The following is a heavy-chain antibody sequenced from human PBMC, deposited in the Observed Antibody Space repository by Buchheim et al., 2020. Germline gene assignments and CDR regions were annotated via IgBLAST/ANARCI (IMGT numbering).Heavy chain of an antibody. V-gene: IGHV4-59*01. D-gene: IGHD1-26*01. Sequence: QVQLQESGPGLVKPSETLSLTCRVSGGSISSYYWYWIRQPPGKGLEWIGYIYYSGGTNYNPSLKSRVTISVDTSKNQFSLKLSSVTAADTAVYYCARSVGGATNYWGQGTL. CDR1: GGSISSYY. J-gene: IGHJ4*02. CDR2: IYYSGGT. CDR3: ARSVGGATNY.